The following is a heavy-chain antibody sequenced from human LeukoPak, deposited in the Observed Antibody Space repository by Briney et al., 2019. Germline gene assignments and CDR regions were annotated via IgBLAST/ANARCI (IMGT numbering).Heavy chain of an antibody. CDR2: IWYDGSNK. CDR1: GFTFSSYG. Sequence: PGGSLRLSCAASGFTFSSYGMHWVSQAPGKGLEWVAVIWYDGSNKYYADSVKGRFTISRDNSKNTLYLQMNSLRAEDTAVYYCARDKSMTTVTPLGYWGQGTLVTVSS. J-gene: IGHJ4*02. D-gene: IGHD4-17*01. V-gene: IGHV3-33*01. CDR3: ARDKSMTTVTPLGY.